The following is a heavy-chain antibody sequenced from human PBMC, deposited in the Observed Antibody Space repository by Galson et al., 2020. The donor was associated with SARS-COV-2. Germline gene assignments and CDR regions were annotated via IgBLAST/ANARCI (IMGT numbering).Heavy chain of an antibody. CDR2: FTDSGST. D-gene: IGHD6-6*01. J-gene: IGHJ2*01. CDR3: ARLSRFSSTYYWYFDL. V-gene: IGHV4-34*01. CDR1: GGSFSGYY. Sequence: SQTLSLTCAVYGGSFSGYYWSWSRQPPGKGLAWIGEFTDSGSTNYNPSLKSRVTISVDTSKNQFSLKLSSVTAADTAVYYCARLSRFSSTYYWYFDLWGRGTLVTVSS.